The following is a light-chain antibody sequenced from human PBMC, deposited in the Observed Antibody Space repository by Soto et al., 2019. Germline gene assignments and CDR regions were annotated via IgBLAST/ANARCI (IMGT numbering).Light chain of an antibody. CDR1: QSVSSY. V-gene: IGKV3-11*01. Sequence: EIVLTQSPATLSLSPGERATLSCRASQSVSSYLAWYQQKPGQAPRLLIYDASNRATGIPARFSGSGSGTDFILTISSLEPEDFEVYYCQQRSNWPPYTFGQGTKLEIK. CDR2: DAS. J-gene: IGKJ2*01. CDR3: QQRSNWPPYT.